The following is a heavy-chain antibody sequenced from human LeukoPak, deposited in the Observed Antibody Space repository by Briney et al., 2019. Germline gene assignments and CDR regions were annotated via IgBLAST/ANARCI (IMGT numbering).Heavy chain of an antibody. CDR1: GYTFTGYY. D-gene: IGHD4-17*01. Sequence: ASVKVSCKASGYTFTGYYMHWVRQAPGQGLEWMGWISAYNGNTNYAQKLQGRVTMTTDTSTSTAYMELRSLRSDDTAVYYCARDSDYVDAFDIWGQGTMVTVSS. V-gene: IGHV1-18*04. J-gene: IGHJ3*02. CDR2: ISAYNGNT. CDR3: ARDSDYVDAFDI.